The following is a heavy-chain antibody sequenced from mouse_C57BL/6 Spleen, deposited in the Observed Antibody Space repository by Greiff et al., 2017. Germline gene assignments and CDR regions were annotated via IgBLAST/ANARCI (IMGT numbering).Heavy chain of an antibody. CDR1: GFTFTSYW. D-gene: IGHD1-1*01. J-gene: IGHJ1*03. Sequence: VQLQQPGTELVKPGASVKLSCTASGFTFTSYWMHWVKQRPGQGLEWIGNINPSNGGTNYNAKFKSKATLTVDKSSSTAYLQLSSLASEDSAVYYCARYTVVATRYFDVWGTGTTVTVSS. CDR3: ARYTVVATRYFDV. V-gene: IGHV1-53*01. CDR2: INPSNGGT.